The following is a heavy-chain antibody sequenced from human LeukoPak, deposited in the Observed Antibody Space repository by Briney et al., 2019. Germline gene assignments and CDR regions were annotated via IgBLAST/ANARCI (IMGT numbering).Heavy chain of an antibody. Sequence: GGSLRLSCAASGFTFSNYWMTWVRQAPGKGLEWVANIKEDGSEKYYVDSVEGRFAISRDNAKNSLFLEMNSLRADDTAVYYCARDAEITLGTDHWGPGTLVTVSS. D-gene: IGHD1-26*01. CDR1: GFTFSNYW. CDR2: IKEDGSEK. J-gene: IGHJ5*02. V-gene: IGHV3-7*01. CDR3: ARDAEITLGTDH.